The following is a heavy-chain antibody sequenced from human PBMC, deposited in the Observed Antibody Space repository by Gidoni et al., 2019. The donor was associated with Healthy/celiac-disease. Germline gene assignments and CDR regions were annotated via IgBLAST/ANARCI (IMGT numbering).Heavy chain of an antibody. CDR2: IVVGSGNT. V-gene: IGHV1-58*01. D-gene: IGHD3-10*01. Sequence: QMQLVQSGPEVKKPGTSVKVSCKASVFTFTSSAVQWVRQARGQRLEWIGWIVVGSGNTNYAQKFQERVTITRDMSTSTAYMELSSLRSEDTAVYYCAADPYGSGSYPFDYWGQGTLVTVSS. CDR1: VFTFTSSA. J-gene: IGHJ4*02. CDR3: AADPYGSGSYPFDY.